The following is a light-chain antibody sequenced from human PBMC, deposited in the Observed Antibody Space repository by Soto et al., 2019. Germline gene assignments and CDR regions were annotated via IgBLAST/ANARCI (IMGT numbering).Light chain of an antibody. CDR1: QTISSW. Sequence: DILMTQSPSTLSGSVGDRVTITCRASQTISSWLAWYQQKPGKAPKLLFYKASTLKSGVPSRFSGSGSGTECTLTISSRQPDDFATYYCQHYNSYSEAFGQGTKVQLK. CDR3: QHYNSYSEA. CDR2: KAS. J-gene: IGKJ1*01. V-gene: IGKV1-5*03.